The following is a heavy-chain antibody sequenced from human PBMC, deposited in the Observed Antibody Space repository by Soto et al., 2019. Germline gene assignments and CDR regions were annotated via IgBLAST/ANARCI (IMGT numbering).Heavy chain of an antibody. J-gene: IGHJ3*02. CDR1: GYTFTSYY. D-gene: IGHD6-13*01. CDR3: ARVAAAGSKSIDAFDI. CDR2: INPSGGST. V-gene: IGHV1-46*03. Sequence: QVQLVQSGAEVKKPGASVKVSCKASGYTFTSYYMHWVRQAPGQGLEWMGIINPSGGSTSYAQKFQGRVTMTRDTSTSTVYMELSSLRSEDTAVDYCARVAAAGSKSIDAFDIWGQGTMVTVSS.